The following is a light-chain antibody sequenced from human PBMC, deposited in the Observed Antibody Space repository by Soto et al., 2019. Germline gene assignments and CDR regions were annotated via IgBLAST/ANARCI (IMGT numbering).Light chain of an antibody. CDR1: QSVSSSY. V-gene: IGKV3-20*01. J-gene: IGKJ3*01. CDR2: GAS. CDR3: PHRGCFT. Sequence: EMVLTQSPGTLSLSPGERATLSCRASQSVSSSYLAWYQQKPGQAPRLLIYGASSRVTGIPDRVSGSGSGTDFTLTISRLELEDFEVYYCPHRGCFTFGPGTKVDI.